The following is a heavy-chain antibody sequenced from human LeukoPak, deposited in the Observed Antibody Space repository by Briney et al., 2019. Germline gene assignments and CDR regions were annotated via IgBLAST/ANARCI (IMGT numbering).Heavy chain of an antibody. J-gene: IGHJ6*03. D-gene: IGHD2-15*01. V-gene: IGHV4-34*01. CDR3: ARGRIVGGYYYYYYYMDV. CDR2: INHSGST. CDR1: GGSISSHY. Sequence: PSETLSLTCTVPGGSISSHYWSWIRQPPGKGLEWIGEINHSGSTNYNPSLKSRVTISVDTSKNQFSLKLSSVTAADTAVYYCARGRIVGGYYYYYYYMDVWGKGTTVTVSS.